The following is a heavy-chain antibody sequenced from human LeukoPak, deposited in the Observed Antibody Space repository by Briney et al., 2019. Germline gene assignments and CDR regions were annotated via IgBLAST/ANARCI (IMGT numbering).Heavy chain of an antibody. Sequence: GGSLRLSCAASEFTFSSYWMSWVRQAPGKGLEWVAVISYDGDDKYYADSVKGRFTISRDSSKNTLYLQMNSLRAEDTAIYYCAKGLGGNPAYWGQGTLVTVSS. CDR3: AKGLGGNPAY. D-gene: IGHD3-16*01. V-gene: IGHV3-30*18. CDR1: EFTFSSYW. J-gene: IGHJ4*02. CDR2: ISYDGDDK.